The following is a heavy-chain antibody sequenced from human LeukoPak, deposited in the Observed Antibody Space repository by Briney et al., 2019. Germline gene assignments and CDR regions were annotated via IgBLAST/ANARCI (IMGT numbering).Heavy chain of an antibody. Sequence: SVKVSCKASGYTFTSYGISWVRQAPGQGLEWMGWISANNGNTNYAQKLQGRVTMTTDTSTSTAYMEVRSLRSDDTAVYYCARDTRAQYSGYIFDYWGQGTLVTVSS. J-gene: IGHJ4*02. CDR3: ARDTRAQYSGYIFDY. V-gene: IGHV1-18*01. CDR2: ISANNGNT. D-gene: IGHD5-12*01. CDR1: GYTFTSYG.